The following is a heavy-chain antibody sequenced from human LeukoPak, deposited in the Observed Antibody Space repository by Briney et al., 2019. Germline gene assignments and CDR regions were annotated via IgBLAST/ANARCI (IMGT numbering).Heavy chain of an antibody. V-gene: IGHV4-59*01. D-gene: IGHD3-22*01. CDR1: GGSISSYY. CDR3: ARRKKYYYDSSGYYHRGYYYYYMDV. Sequence: SETLSLTCTVSGGSISSYYWSWIRQPPGKGLEWIGYVYSSGNTSYSPSLKSRVIISVDTSKNQFSLKLSSVTAADTAVYYCARRKKYYYDSSGYYHRGYYYYYMDVWGKGTTVTVSS. CDR2: VYSSGNT. J-gene: IGHJ6*03.